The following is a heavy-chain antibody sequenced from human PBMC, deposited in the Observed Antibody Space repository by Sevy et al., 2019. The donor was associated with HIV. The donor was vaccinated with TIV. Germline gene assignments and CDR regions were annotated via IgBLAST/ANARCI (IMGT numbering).Heavy chain of an antibody. CDR3: ARLYGSGSYNWFDP. V-gene: IGHV4-34*01. Sequence: SETLSLTCAVYGGSFSGYYWSWIRQPPGKGLEWIGEINHSRSTNYNPSLKSRVTISVDTSKNQFSLKLSSVTAADTAVYYCARLYGSGSYNWFDPWGQGTLVTVSS. CDR1: GGSFSGYY. J-gene: IGHJ5*02. CDR2: INHSRST. D-gene: IGHD3-10*01.